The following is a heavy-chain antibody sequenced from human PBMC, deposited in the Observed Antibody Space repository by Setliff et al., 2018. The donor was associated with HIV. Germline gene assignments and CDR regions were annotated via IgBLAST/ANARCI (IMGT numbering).Heavy chain of an antibody. V-gene: IGHV1-69*13. J-gene: IGHJ4*02. Sequence: GASVKVSCKASGGTFRSHEISWVRQAPGQGLEWMGGIVPILNTGNYAPKSQGRVTITADESTTTAYMELSSLRSEDTAVYYCARIPNHSSGFDYWGQGTPVTVSS. CDR3: ARIPNHSSGFDY. CDR2: IVPILNTG. D-gene: IGHD3-22*01. CDR1: GGTFRSHE.